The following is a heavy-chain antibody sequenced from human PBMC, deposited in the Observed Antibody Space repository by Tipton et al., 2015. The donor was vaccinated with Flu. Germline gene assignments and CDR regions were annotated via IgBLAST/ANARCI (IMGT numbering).Heavy chain of an antibody. D-gene: IGHD2-8*01. CDR2: ISGTGLST. V-gene: IGHV3-23*01. CDR3: AKVTWRIDAPFDM. CDR1: ESTFSTYA. J-gene: IGHJ3*02. Sequence: SLRLSCAASESTFSTYAMSWVRQPPGKGLEWVSGISGTGLSTYYADVVKGRFTISRDKSTRMVYLQLDSLRAEDTAVYYCAKVTWRIDAPFDMWGQGTMVTVSA.